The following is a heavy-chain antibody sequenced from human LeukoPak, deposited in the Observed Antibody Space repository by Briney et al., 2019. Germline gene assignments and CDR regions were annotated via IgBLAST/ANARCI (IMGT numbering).Heavy chain of an antibody. CDR1: GGSISGSSYY. J-gene: IGHJ4*02. Sequence: SETLSLTCTVSGGSISGSSYYWGWIRQPPGKGLEWIGSIYYSGSTYYNPSLKSRVTISVDTSKNQFSLKLSSVTAADTAVYYCASSKVYYDFWSGYYLISYFDYWGQGTLVTVSS. CDR2: IYYSGST. CDR3: ASSKVYYDFWSGYYLISYFDY. D-gene: IGHD3-3*01. V-gene: IGHV4-39*07.